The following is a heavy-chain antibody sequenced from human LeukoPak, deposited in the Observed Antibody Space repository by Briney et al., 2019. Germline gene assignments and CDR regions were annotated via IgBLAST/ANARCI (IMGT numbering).Heavy chain of an antibody. CDR3: ARAAASSLLGSSYNWFDP. CDR1: GYTFTSYG. J-gene: IGHJ5*02. CDR2: ISAYNGNT. V-gene: IGHV1-18*01. Sequence: ASVKVSCKASGYTFTSYGISWVRQAPGQGLEWMGWISAYNGNTNYAQKLQGRVTMTRDTSTSTVYMELSSLRSEDTAVYYCARAAASSLLGSSYNWFDPWGQGTLVTVSS. D-gene: IGHD2-21*01.